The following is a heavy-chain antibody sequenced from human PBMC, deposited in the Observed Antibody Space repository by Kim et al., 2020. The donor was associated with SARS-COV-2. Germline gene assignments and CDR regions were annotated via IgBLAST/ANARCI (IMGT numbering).Heavy chain of an antibody. Sequence: DSVKGRFTISRDNSKNTLYLQMNSLRAEDTAVYYCAKDSDYYDSSGYYPAWGQGTLVTVSS. CDR3: AKDSDYYDSSGYYPA. J-gene: IGHJ4*02. D-gene: IGHD3-22*01. V-gene: IGHV3-30*02.